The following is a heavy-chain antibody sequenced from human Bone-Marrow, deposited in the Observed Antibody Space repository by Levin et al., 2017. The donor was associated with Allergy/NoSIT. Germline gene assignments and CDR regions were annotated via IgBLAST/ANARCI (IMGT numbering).Heavy chain of an antibody. CDR2: IDWDDDK. CDR3: ARTYSSSGHYFDY. Sequence: TLSLTCTFSGFSLSTSGMCVSWIRQPPGTALEWLARIDWDDDKYYRTSLKTRLAMSKDTSKNHAVLTMTNMDPVDTATYYCARTYSSSGHYFDYWGQGTLVTVSS. CDR1: GFSLSTSGMC. V-gene: IGHV2-70*11. J-gene: IGHJ4*02. D-gene: IGHD6-13*01.